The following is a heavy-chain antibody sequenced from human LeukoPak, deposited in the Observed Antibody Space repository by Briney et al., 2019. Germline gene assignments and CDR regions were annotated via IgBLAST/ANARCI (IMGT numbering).Heavy chain of an antibody. CDR3: AKDSDIAVAGSDDALDV. CDR1: GFTFSSYG. V-gene: IGHV3-30*18. CDR2: ISFDGSIE. D-gene: IGHD6-19*01. J-gene: IGHJ3*01. Sequence: GGSLRLSCAASGFTFSSYGMHWVRQTPGKGLEWVALISFDGSIEYCADSVKGRFTISRDNSKNTLFLQMNSLRPEDTAVYYCAKDSDIAVAGSDDALDVWGQGTMVTVSS.